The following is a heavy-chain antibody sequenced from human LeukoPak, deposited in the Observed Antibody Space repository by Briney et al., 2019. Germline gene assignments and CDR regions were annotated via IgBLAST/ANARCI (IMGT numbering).Heavy chain of an antibody. Sequence: GGSLRLSCAASGFTFSSYGMHWVLQAPGKGLEWVAVIWYDGSNKYYADSVKGRFTISRDNSKNTLYLQMNSLRAEDTAVYYCGGAAAGTFDYWGQGTLVTVSS. CDR2: IWYDGSNK. J-gene: IGHJ4*02. D-gene: IGHD6-13*01. V-gene: IGHV3-33*01. CDR1: GFTFSSYG. CDR3: GGAAAGTFDY.